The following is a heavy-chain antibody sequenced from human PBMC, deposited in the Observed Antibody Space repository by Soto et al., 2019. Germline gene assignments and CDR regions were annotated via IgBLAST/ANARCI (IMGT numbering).Heavy chain of an antibody. Sequence: ASVKVSCKASGYTFTRYDINWVRQATGQGLEWMGWMNPNSGNTGYAQKLQGRVTMTRNTSISTAYMELSSLRSEDTAVYYCAIGSRYCSSTSCYDAFDIWGQGTXVTVSS. V-gene: IGHV1-8*01. CDR2: MNPNSGNT. J-gene: IGHJ3*02. CDR3: AIGSRYCSSTSCYDAFDI. CDR1: GYTFTRYD. D-gene: IGHD2-2*01.